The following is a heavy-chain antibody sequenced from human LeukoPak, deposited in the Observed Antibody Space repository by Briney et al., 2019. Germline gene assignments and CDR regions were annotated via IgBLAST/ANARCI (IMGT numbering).Heavy chain of an antibody. CDR2: IYYTGSA. J-gene: IGHJ6*03. Sequence: PSETLALTCTVSGGSLSSDDYYWSWIRQVPGKGLEWIGYIYYTGSAYYNPSLKGRVSKSIDTSKNQFSLKLSSVTAADTAVYYCARYKVRGQLSSMDVWGKGTTVTVSS. V-gene: IGHV4-30-4*01. CDR1: GGSLSSDDYY. CDR3: ARYKVRGQLSSMDV. D-gene: IGHD5-18*01.